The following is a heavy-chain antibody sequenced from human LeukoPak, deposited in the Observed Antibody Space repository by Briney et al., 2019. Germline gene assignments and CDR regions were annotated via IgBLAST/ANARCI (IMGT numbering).Heavy chain of an antibody. CDR2: VRAGGYS. V-gene: IGHV4-4*07. CDR1: GDSISGGY. D-gene: IGHD3-3*01. Sequence: SETLSLTCTVSGDSISGGYWSWLRQSAGKRLEWTGRVRAGGYSNYNPSLKSRVSMSVDTSKNQFSLRLTSVTAADTAVYYCARDRREELRFFYYTDAWGKGTTVTVSS. CDR3: ARDRREELRFFYYTDA. J-gene: IGHJ6*03.